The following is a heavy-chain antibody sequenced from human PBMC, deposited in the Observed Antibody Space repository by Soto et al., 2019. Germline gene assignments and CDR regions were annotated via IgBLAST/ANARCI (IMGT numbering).Heavy chain of an antibody. CDR2: ISSSSSYI. CDR3: ARVLAYSSGWYFGY. J-gene: IGHJ4*02. CDR1: GFTFSSYS. D-gene: IGHD6-19*01. Sequence: PGGSLRFSCAASGFTFSSYSMNWVRQAPGKGLEWVSSISSSSSYIYYADSVKGRFTISRDNAKNSLYLQMNSLRAEDTAVYYCARVLAYSSGWYFGYWGQGTLVTVSS. V-gene: IGHV3-21*01.